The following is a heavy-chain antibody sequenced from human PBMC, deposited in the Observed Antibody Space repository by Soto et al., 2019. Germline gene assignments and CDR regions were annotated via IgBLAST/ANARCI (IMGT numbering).Heavy chain of an antibody. V-gene: IGHV1-2*04. Sequence: ASVKVSCKASGYTFTGYYMHWVRQAPGQGLEWMGWINPNSGGTNYAQKFQGWVTMTRDTSISTAYMELSRLRSDDTAVYYYARDMGITMVRGVILSYNWFDPWGQGTLVTSPQ. CDR1: GYTFTGYY. CDR2: INPNSGGT. D-gene: IGHD3-10*01. CDR3: ARDMGITMVRGVILSYNWFDP. J-gene: IGHJ5*02.